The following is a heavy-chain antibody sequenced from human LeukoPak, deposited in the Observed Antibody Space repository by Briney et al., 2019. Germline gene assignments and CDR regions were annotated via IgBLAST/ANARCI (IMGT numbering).Heavy chain of an antibody. Sequence: GGSQRLSCAASGFTFSSYDMHWVRQAPGRGLEWVSAIGIAGDTYYADSVKGRFTISRENAKNSMYLQMNSLKDGDTAVYYCIRGGIQVSGIDAFDIWGQGTMVTVSS. CDR2: IGIAGDT. CDR3: IRGGIQVSGIDAFDI. J-gene: IGHJ3*02. V-gene: IGHV3-13*01. CDR1: GFTFSSYD. D-gene: IGHD5/OR15-5a*01.